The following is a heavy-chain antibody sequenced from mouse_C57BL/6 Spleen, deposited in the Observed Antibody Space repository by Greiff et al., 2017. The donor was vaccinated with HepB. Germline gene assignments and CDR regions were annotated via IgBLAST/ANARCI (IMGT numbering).Heavy chain of an antibody. Sequence: EVNVVESGGGLVKPGGSLKLSCAASGFTFSDYGMHWVRQAPEKGLEWVAYISSGSSTIYYADTVKGRFTISRDNAKNTLFLQMTSLRSEDTAMYYCAREDDYYFDYWGQGTTLTVSS. V-gene: IGHV5-17*01. J-gene: IGHJ2*01. CDR1: GFTFSDYG. D-gene: IGHD2-4*01. CDR3: AREDDYYFDY. CDR2: ISSGSSTI.